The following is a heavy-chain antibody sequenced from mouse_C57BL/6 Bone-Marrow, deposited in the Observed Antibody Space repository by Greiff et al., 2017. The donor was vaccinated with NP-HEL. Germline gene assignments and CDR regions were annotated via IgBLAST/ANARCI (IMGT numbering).Heavy chain of an antibody. CDR2: INPYNGDT. V-gene: IGHV1-20*01. Sequence: VQLKHSGPELVKPGDSVKISCKASGYSFTGYFMNWVMQSHGKSLEWIGRINPYNGDTFYNQKFKGKATLTVDKSSSTAHMELRSLTSEDSAVYYCARGNRDDYEAWFAYWGQGTLVTVSA. D-gene: IGHD2-4*01. CDR1: GYSFTGYF. CDR3: ARGNRDDYEAWFAY. J-gene: IGHJ3*01.